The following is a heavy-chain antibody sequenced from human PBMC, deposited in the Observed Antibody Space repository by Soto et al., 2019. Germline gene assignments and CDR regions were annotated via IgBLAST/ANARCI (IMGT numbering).Heavy chain of an antibody. Sequence: QVQLVESGGGVVQPGRSLRLSCAASGFTFSSYAMHWVRQAPGKGLEWVAVISYDGSNKYYADSVKGRFTISRDNSKNTLYLQMNSLRAEDTAVYYCARDLSDYYRMDVWGQGTTVTVSS. CDR2: ISYDGSNK. CDR3: ARDLSDYYRMDV. J-gene: IGHJ6*02. V-gene: IGHV3-30-3*01. CDR1: GFTFSSYA.